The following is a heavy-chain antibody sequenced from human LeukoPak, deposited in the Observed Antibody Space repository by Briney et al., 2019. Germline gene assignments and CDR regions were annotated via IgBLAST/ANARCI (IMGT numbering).Heavy chain of an antibody. CDR2: MNSNSGNT. CDR1: GYTFTSYD. D-gene: IGHD2-15*01. V-gene: IGHV1-8*01. Sequence: GASVKVSCKASGYTFTSYDINGVRQATGQGLEWMGWMNSNSGNTGYAQKFQGRVTMTRNTSISTAYMELSSLRSEDTAVYYCARGLRMVAAANGYWGQGTLVTVSS. CDR3: ARGLRMVAAANGY. J-gene: IGHJ4*02.